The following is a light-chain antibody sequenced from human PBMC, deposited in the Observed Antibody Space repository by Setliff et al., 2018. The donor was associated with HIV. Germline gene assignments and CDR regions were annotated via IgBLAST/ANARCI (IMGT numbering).Light chain of an antibody. CDR2: EVS. V-gene: IGLV2-11*01. J-gene: IGLJ1*01. CDR1: SHDVGVYSY. CDR3: CSYSGGTTLFV. Sequence: QSALTQPRSVSGSPGQSVTISCTGTSHDVGVYSYVSWYQQHPGKAPKLIISEVSKGPSEVSSRFSGSKSGNTASLTISGLQTEDEADYYCCSYSGGTTLFVFGPGTKVTV.